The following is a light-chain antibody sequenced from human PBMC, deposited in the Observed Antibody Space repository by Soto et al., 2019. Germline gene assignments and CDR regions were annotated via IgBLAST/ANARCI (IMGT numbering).Light chain of an antibody. J-gene: IGKJ1*01. CDR2: AAS. CDR1: QGISSY. V-gene: IGKV1-8*01. Sequence: IRMTQSPSTLSGSVGDRVTITCRASQGISSYLAWYQQKPGKAPKLLIYAASTLQSGVPSRFSGSGSGTDFTLTISCLQSEDFATYYCQQYYSYPRTFGQGTKV. CDR3: QQYYSYPRT.